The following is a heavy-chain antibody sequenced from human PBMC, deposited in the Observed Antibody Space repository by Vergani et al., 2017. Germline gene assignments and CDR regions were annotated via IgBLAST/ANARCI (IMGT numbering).Heavy chain of an antibody. D-gene: IGHD3-16*01. CDR1: GFTFQAFA. Sequence: VEAGGGLVQPCGSLRLSCTASGFTFQAFAFHWVRQVSGRGLEWVSGIDRNYGVKNGNSFEGRFSISRDNAKKAVFLQMNNLGHEDTALYFCVKDNDYDADGPFALWGRGTLVTVSS. V-gene: IGHV3-9*01. CDR3: VKDNDYDADGPFAL. J-gene: IGHJ2*01. CDR2: IDRNYGVK.